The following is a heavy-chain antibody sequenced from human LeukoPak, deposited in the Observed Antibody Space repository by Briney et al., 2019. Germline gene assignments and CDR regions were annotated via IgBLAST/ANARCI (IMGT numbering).Heavy chain of an antibody. Sequence: GESLKISCKGSGYSFTSYWIGWVRQMPGKGLEWMGIIYPDDSDTRYSPSFQGQVTISAGKSINTAYLQWSSLKASDTAMYFCARLISADGYKWFDPWGQGTLVTVSS. CDR1: GYSFTSYW. D-gene: IGHD3-22*01. V-gene: IGHV5-51*01. J-gene: IGHJ5*02. CDR3: ARLISADGYKWFDP. CDR2: IYPDDSDT.